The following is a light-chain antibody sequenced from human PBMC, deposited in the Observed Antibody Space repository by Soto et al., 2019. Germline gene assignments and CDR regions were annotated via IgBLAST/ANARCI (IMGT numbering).Light chain of an antibody. V-gene: IGKV1-5*03. Sequence: DIQMTQSPSTLSASVGDRVTITCRASQSISSGLAWYQQKPGKAPKLLIYKASNLESGVPLRFSGSGSGTEFTLTITSLQPDDFATYYCQQYNSYSSFGQGTKVDIK. CDR1: QSISSG. CDR2: KAS. CDR3: QQYNSYSS. J-gene: IGKJ1*01.